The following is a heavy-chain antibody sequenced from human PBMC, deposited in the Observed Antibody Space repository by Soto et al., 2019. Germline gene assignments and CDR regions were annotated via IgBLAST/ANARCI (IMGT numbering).Heavy chain of an antibody. J-gene: IGHJ4*02. CDR3: ARDYDSSGPVY. CDR2: IIPILGIA. Sequence: QVQLVQSGAEVKKPGSSVKVSCKASGGTFSSYTISWVRQAPGQGLEWMGRIIPILGIANYAQKFQGRVTXTXXKSTSTAYMELSSLRSEDTAVYYCARDYDSSGPVYWGQGTLVTVSS. D-gene: IGHD3-22*01. CDR1: GGTFSSYT. V-gene: IGHV1-69*08.